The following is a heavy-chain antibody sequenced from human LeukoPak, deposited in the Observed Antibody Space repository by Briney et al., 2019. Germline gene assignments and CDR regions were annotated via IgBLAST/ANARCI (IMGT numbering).Heavy chain of an antibody. Sequence: PSETLSLTCAVYGGSFSGYHWSWIRQPPGKGLEWIGEINHSGSTNYNPSLKSRVTISVDKSKNQFSLKLSSVTAADTAVYYCAIDYGDYAKYFQHWGQGTLVTVSS. J-gene: IGHJ1*01. CDR2: INHSGST. CDR1: GGSFSGYH. CDR3: AIDYGDYAKYFQH. D-gene: IGHD4-17*01. V-gene: IGHV4-34*01.